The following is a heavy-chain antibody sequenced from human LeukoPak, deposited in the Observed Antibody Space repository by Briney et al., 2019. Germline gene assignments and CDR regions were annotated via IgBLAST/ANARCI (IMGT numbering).Heavy chain of an antibody. Sequence: GGSLTLSCAASGFTFSSYAMHWVRQAPGKGLEWVTVISSDGTDKYYADSVKGRFTISRDNSKNTLYLHMNSLRTEDTAVYYCAKDRRQWLVLGWFDPWGQGTLVTVSS. CDR3: AKDRRQWLVLGWFDP. J-gene: IGHJ5*02. D-gene: IGHD6-19*01. CDR2: ISSDGTDK. CDR1: GFTFSSYA. V-gene: IGHV3-30*18.